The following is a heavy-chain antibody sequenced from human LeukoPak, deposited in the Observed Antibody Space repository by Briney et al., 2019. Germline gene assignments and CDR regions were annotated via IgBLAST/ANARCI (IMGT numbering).Heavy chain of an antibody. CDR2: ISSDSRTI. J-gene: IGHJ4*02. V-gene: IGHV3-48*02. Sequence: GGSLRLSCAASGFTFSSYSMNWVRQSPGKGLEWVSYISSDSRTIYYADSVKGRFTISRDNAKNSLYLQMKSLRDEDTAVYYCARYGSGTSYVTNYFDYWGQGTLVTVSS. CDR1: GFTFSSYS. D-gene: IGHD3-10*01. CDR3: ARYGSGTSYVTNYFDY.